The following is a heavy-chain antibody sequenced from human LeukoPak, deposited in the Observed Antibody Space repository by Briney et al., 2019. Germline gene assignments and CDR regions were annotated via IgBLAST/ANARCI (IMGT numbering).Heavy chain of an antibody. V-gene: IGHV4-34*01. CDR1: GGSFSGYY. CDR2: INHRGST. CDR3: ARVTDSPYNWTYGGIIDY. J-gene: IGHJ4*02. Sequence: SETLSLTCAVYGGSFSGYYWSWIRQPPGKGLEWLGEINHRGSTKYNPSLKSRVTISVDTSKNQFSLKLSSVTAADTAVYYCARVTDSPYNWTYGGIIDYWGQGTLVTVSS. D-gene: IGHD1-7*01.